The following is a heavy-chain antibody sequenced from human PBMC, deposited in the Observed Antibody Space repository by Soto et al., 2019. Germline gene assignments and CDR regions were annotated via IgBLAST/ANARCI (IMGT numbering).Heavy chain of an antibody. V-gene: IGHV3-21*01. J-gene: IGHJ5*02. CDR3: AREYDILNWFDP. Sequence: GGSLRFSCAASGFTFSSYSMNWVRQAPGKGLEWVSSISSSSSYIYYADSVKGRFTISRDNAKNSLYLQMNSLRAEDTAVYYCAREYDILNWFDPWGQGTLVTVSS. D-gene: IGHD3-9*01. CDR2: ISSSSSYI. CDR1: GFTFSSYS.